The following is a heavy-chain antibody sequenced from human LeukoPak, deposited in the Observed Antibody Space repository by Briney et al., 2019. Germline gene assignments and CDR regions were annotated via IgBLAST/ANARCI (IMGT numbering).Heavy chain of an antibody. Sequence: GGSLRLSCAASGFTFSSYAMSWVRQAPGKGLEWVSAISGSGGSTYYADSVKGRFTISRDNSKNTLYLQMNSLRAEDTAVYYCAKDGSSGWLRPYYFDYWGQGTLVTVSS. CDR3: AKDGSSGWLRPYYFDY. J-gene: IGHJ4*02. CDR2: ISGSGGST. D-gene: IGHD6-19*01. V-gene: IGHV3-23*01. CDR1: GFTFSSYA.